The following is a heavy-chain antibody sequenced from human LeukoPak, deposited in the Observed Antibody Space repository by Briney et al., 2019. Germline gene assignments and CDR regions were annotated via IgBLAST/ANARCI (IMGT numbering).Heavy chain of an antibody. Sequence: SQTLSLTCAISGDSVSSNSAAWNWIRQSPSRGLEWLGRTYYRSKWYNDYAVSVKSRITINPDTSKNQFSLQLNSVTPEDTAVYYCARAPNCSSTSCPRWGDAFDIWGQGTMVTVSS. V-gene: IGHV6-1*01. CDR3: ARAPNCSSTSCPRWGDAFDI. CDR2: TYYRSKWYN. J-gene: IGHJ3*02. D-gene: IGHD2-2*01. CDR1: GDSVSSNSAA.